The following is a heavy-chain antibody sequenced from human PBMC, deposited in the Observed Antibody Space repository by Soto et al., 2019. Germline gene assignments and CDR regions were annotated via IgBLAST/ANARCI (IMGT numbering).Heavy chain of an antibody. CDR1: GYTLTELS. V-gene: IGHV1-24*01. CDR3: ARDTAPSDV. CDR2: FDPEDGET. D-gene: IGHD4-17*01. Sequence: ASVKVSCQVSGYTLTELSMHWVRQAPGKGLEWMGGFDPEDGETIYAQKFQGRVTITRDTSASTAYMELSSLRSEDTAVYYCARDTAPSDVWGQGTTVTVSS. J-gene: IGHJ6*02.